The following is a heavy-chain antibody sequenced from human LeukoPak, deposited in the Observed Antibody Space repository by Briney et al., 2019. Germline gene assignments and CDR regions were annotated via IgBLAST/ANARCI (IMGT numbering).Heavy chain of an antibody. V-gene: IGHV3-43*02. D-gene: IGHD3/OR15-3a*01. CDR1: GFTFDGHA. CDR2: ISGDGGST. CDR3: ARDRTGGWFDP. Sequence: GGSLRLSCAASGFTFDGHAMHWVRQAPGKGLEWVSLISGDGGSTYYADSVKGRFTISRDNSKNTLYLQMNSLRAEDTAVYYCARDRTGGWFDPWGQGTLVTVSS. J-gene: IGHJ5*02.